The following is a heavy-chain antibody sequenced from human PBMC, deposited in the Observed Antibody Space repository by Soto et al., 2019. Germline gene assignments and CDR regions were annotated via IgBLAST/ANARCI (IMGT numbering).Heavy chain of an antibody. J-gene: IGHJ6*02. CDR3: ARGTTRAYYYYGMDV. V-gene: IGHV3-33*01. CDR1: GFTFSSYG. CDR2: IWYDGSNK. D-gene: IGHD1-1*01. Sequence: QVQLVESGGGVVQPGRSLRLSCAASGFTFSSYGMHWVRQAPGKGLEWVAVIWYDGSNKYYADSVKGRFTISRDNSKNTLYLQMNSLRAEDTAVYYCARGTTRAYYYYGMDVWGQGTTVTVSS.